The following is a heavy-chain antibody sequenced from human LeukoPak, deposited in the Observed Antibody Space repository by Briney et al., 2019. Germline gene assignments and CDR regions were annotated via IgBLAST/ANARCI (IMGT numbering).Heavy chain of an antibody. J-gene: IGHJ5*02. CDR3: ARERSSSFYGWFDP. Sequence: SETLSLTCTVSGGSISSSSYYWGWIRQPPGKGLEWIGSIYYSGSTYYNPSLKSRVTISVDTSKNQFSLKLSSVTAADTAVYYCARERSSSFYGWFDPWGQGTLVTVSS. V-gene: IGHV4-39*07. D-gene: IGHD6-6*01. CDR1: GGSISSSSYY. CDR2: IYYSGST.